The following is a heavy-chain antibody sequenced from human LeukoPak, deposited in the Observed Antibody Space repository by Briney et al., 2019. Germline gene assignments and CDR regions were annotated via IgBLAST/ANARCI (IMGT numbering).Heavy chain of an antibody. D-gene: IGHD2-8*01. CDR2: IYHSGST. CDR3: ARGGVGYCTNGVCSLDY. CDR1: GGSISSSSYY. V-gene: IGHV4-39*07. J-gene: IGHJ4*02. Sequence: SETLSLTCTVSGGSISSSSYYWGWIRQPPGKGLEWIGSIYHSGSTYYNPSLKSRVTISVDTSKNQFSLKLSSVTAADTAVYYCARGGVGYCTNGVCSLDYWGQGTLVTVSS.